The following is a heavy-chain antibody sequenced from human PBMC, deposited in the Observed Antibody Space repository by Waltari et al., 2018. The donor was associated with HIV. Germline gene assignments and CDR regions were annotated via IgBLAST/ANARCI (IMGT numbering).Heavy chain of an antibody. Sequence: QVHLVESGGTVVRPGMPLWLSCSASDFHFASYGMHWVRTIPGKGMGGGGSKLNDGTKKFYGKVRKGPFTNSKDKLKETGYPEIARLRGQQPGFYFCARSRIVGNNKKEGFHYGMDVWGQGTTVTV. J-gene: IGHJ6*02. CDR3: ARSRIVGNNKKEGFHYGMDV. D-gene: IGHD3-16*01. V-gene: IGHV3-33*01. CDR2: KLNDGTKK. CDR1: DFHFASYG.